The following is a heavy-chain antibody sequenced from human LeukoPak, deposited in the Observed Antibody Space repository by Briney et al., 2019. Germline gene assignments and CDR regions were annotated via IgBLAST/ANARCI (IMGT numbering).Heavy chain of an antibody. CDR1: GGSISSSSYY. CDR2: IYYSGST. V-gene: IGHV4-39*01. Sequence: SETLSLTCTVSGGSISSSSYYWGWIRQPPGKGLEWIGSIYYSGSTYYNPSLKSRVTISVDTSKNQFSLKLSSVTAADTAVYYCARHEVGATGNFDYWGQGTLVTVSS. CDR3: ARHEVGATGNFDY. J-gene: IGHJ4*02. D-gene: IGHD1-26*01.